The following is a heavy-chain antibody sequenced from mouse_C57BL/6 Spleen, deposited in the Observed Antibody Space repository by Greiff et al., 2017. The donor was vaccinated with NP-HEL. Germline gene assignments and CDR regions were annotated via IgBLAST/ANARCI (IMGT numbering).Heavy chain of an antibody. V-gene: IGHV1-26*01. CDR2: INPNNGGT. J-gene: IGHJ4*01. CDR3: ARFRGAMDY. Sequence: EVQLQQSGPELVKPGASVKISCKASGYTFTDYYMNWVKQSHGKSLEWIGDINPNNGGTSYNQKFKGKATLTVDKSSSTAYMELHSLTSEDSAVYYCARFRGAMDYWGQGTSVTVSS. CDR1: GYTFTDYY.